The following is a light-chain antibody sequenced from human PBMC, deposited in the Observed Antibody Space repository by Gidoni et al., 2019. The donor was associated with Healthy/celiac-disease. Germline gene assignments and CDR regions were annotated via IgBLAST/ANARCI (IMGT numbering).Light chain of an antibody. Sequence: DIQMTQSPSSLSASVGDRVTITCQASHDISNYLHLYQQKPEKAPKLLIYDAPNLEAVVPSRFSGSGSAAVFTFIISRLQPEDIASYYCQQYDKLPHTFGQGTKLEIK. V-gene: IGKV1-33*01. CDR3: QQYDKLPHT. CDR2: DAP. J-gene: IGKJ2*01. CDR1: HDISNY.